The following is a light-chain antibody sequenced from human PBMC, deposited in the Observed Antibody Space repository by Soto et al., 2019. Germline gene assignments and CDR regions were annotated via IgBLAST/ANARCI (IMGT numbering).Light chain of an antibody. J-gene: IGKJ1*01. CDR2: WAS. CDR1: QSALYSSNNKNY. Sequence: DIVMTQSPDSLAVSLGERATINCKSSQSALYSSNNKNYLAGYQQKPGQPPNLLIYWASTRASGVPDRCSGSGSGTDFTLTSSSLQAEDVAVYYCQQYYSTSWPFGQGTKVEIK. CDR3: QQYYSTSWP. V-gene: IGKV4-1*01.